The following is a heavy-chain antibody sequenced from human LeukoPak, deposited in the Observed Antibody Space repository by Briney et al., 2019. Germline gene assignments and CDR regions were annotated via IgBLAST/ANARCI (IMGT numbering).Heavy chain of an antibody. CDR3: ARDWGPGFQRYYGMDV. CDR1: GGSISSGDYY. Sequence: SETLSLTCTVSGGSISSGDYYWSWIRQPPGKGLEWIGYIYYCGSTYYNPSLKSRVTISVDTSKNQFSLKLSSVTAADTAVYYCARDWGPGFQRYYGMDVWGQGTTVTVSS. D-gene: IGHD3-16*01. CDR2: IYYCGST. J-gene: IGHJ6*02. V-gene: IGHV4-30-4*01.